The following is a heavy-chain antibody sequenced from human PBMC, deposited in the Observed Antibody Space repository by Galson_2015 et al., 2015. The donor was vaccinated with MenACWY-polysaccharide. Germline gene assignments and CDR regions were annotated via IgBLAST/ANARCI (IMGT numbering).Heavy chain of an antibody. Sequence: SLRLSCAASGFTFSSYWMHWVRQAPGKGLVWVSRINSDGSSTSYADSVTGRFTNSRDNAKNTLYLQMNSLRAEDTAVYYCAKYSSSSHAVDHWGQGTLVTVSP. D-gene: IGHD6-6*01. CDR2: INSDGSST. V-gene: IGHV3-74*01. CDR1: GFTFSSYW. J-gene: IGHJ4*02. CDR3: AKYSSSSHAVDH.